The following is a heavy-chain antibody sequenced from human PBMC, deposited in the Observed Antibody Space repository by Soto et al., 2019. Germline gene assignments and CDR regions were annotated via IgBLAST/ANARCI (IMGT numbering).Heavy chain of an antibody. Sequence: SETLSLTCTVSGASLSSYFWSWIRQPPGKGLEWIGYMYYSGSTNYNPSLKSRVTILLDTSKNQLSLNLKSVTAADTAVYYCAGTGESSRYSNWFDPWGQGTLVTVSS. V-gene: IGHV4-59*08. D-gene: IGHD3-22*01. J-gene: IGHJ5*02. CDR1: GASLSSYF. CDR3: AGTGESSRYSNWFDP. CDR2: MYYSGST.